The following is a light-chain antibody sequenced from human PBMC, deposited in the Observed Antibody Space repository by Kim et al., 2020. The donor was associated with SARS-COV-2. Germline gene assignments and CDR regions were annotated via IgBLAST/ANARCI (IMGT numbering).Light chain of an antibody. J-gene: IGLJ3*02. Sequence: PGKQARITCGGNSIGSKSVPWYQHKPGQATVLVIYYDSARPSGIPERFGGSNSGNTATLTISRVEAGDEADYYCQVWDSSSDHHWVFGGGTQLTVL. CDR3: QVWDSSSDHHWV. CDR1: SIGSKS. V-gene: IGLV3-21*04. CDR2: YDS.